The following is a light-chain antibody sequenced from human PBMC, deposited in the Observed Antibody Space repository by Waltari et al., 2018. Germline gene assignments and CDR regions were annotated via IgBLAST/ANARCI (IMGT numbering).Light chain of an antibody. Sequence: DIQMTQSPSSLSASVGDRVTITCRASQGLRNDLAWYQQKLGKAPKRLIYAASSSQSGVPSRFSGSGSGTEFTLTISSLQPEDFATYYCLQHNSYPWTFGQGTKVEIK. CDR3: LQHNSYPWT. CDR2: AAS. CDR1: QGLRND. J-gene: IGKJ1*01. V-gene: IGKV1-17*01.